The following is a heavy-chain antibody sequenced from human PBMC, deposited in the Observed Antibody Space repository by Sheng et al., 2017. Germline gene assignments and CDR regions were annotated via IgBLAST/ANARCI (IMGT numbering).Heavy chain of an antibody. J-gene: IGHJ5*02. CDR3: ARDGPVLPAAIEAPDWFDP. CDR2: ISAYNGNT. Sequence: QVQLMQSGAEVKKPGASVKVSCKASGYTFINYGISWVRQAPGQGLEWMGWISAYNGNTNYAQKLQGRVTMTTDTSTSTAYMELRSLRSDDTAVYYCARDGPVLPAAIEAPDWFDPWGQGTLVTVSS. V-gene: IGHV1-18*01. CDR1: GYTFINYG. D-gene: IGHD2-2*01.